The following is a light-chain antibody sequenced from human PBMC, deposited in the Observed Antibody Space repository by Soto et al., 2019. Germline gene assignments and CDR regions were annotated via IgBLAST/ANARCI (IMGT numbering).Light chain of an antibody. V-gene: IGLV2-14*01. Sequence: QSVLTQPASVSGSPGQSITISCTGTSSVVGGYNYVSWYQQHPGKAPKLMIYEVSNRPSGVSNRFSGSKSGNTASLTISGLQAEDEADYRCSSSKSSSTYVCGPGTKGTVL. CDR1: SSVVGGYNY. CDR2: EVS. CDR3: SSSKSSSTYV. J-gene: IGLJ1*01.